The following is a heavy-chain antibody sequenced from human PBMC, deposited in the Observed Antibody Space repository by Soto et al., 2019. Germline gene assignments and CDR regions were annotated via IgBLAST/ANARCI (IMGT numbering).Heavy chain of an antibody. D-gene: IGHD3-10*01. Sequence: SVKVSCKASGFSFTSSSVQWVRQARGQRLEWIGWIVVGTGHTNYAQKFQERVTISLDTSNNQFSLKMTSVTAADTAMYFCTRAERFPRSWFDPWGQGTQVTVSS. CDR2: IVVGTGHT. J-gene: IGHJ5*02. CDR1: GFSFTSSS. V-gene: IGHV1-58*01. CDR3: TRAERFPRSWFDP.